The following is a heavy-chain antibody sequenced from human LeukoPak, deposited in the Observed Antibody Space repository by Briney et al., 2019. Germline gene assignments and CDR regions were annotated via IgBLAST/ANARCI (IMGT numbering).Heavy chain of an antibody. Sequence: ASVKVSCKASGYTFTSYGISWVRQAPGQGLEWMGRINPNSGGTNYAQKFQGRVTMTRDTSISTAYMELSRLRSDDTAVYYCARVVGTTLRFDCWGQGTLVTVSS. CDR1: GYTFTSYG. CDR3: ARVVGTTLRFDC. V-gene: IGHV1-2*06. J-gene: IGHJ4*02. D-gene: IGHD1-26*01. CDR2: INPNSGGT.